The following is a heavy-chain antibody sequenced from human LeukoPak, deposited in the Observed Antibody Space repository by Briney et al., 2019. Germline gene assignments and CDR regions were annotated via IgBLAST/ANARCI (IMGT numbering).Heavy chain of an antibody. Sequence: PGASLRLSCAASGVSGVTFSNYALNWVRQAPGKGLEWVSDISGSGHTTNYADSVKGRFSISRDNSKTTLCLQMSSLRVEDTAVYYCVEGIFDYWGQGTLVTVSS. V-gene: IGHV3-23*01. CDR3: VEGIFDY. CDR2: ISGSGHTT. J-gene: IGHJ4*02. CDR1: GVSGVTFSNYA. D-gene: IGHD3-10*01.